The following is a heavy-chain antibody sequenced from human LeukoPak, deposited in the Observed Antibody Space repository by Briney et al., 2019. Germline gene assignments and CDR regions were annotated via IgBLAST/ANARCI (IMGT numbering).Heavy chain of an antibody. CDR2: ISAYNGNT. V-gene: IGHV1-18*01. CDR3: ARYCSGGSCYPFDY. Sequence: ASVKVSCKASGYTFTNYAISWVRQAPGQGLEWVGWISAYNGNTNYAQKLQGRVTMTTDTSTSTAYMDLRSLRSDDTAVYYCARYCSGGSCYPFDYWGQGTLVTVSS. CDR1: GYTFTNYA. J-gene: IGHJ4*02. D-gene: IGHD2-15*01.